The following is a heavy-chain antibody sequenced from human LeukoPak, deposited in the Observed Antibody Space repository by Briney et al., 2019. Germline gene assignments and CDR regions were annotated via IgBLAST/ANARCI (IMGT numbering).Heavy chain of an antibody. V-gene: IGHV1-2*02. Sequence: GASVKVSCKASGYTFTGKYMHWVRQAPGQGLEWMGWINPKSGGTNYAQKFPDRVTMTRDTSISTAYMKLSRLRSDDTAVYYCTRGLIVAATGSYAFFEYWGREPWSPSPQ. CDR3: TRGLIVAATGSYAFFEY. J-gene: IGHJ4*02. CDR1: GYTFTGKY. CDR2: INPKSGGT. D-gene: IGHD1-26*01.